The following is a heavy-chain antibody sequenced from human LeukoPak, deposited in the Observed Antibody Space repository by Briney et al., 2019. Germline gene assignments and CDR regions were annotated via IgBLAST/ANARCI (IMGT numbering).Heavy chain of an antibody. CDR3: ARDAGAPRGYSYDY. CDR1: GFTFSSYS. Sequence: GGSLRLSCAASGFTFSSYSMNWVRQAPGKGLEWVSSISSSGSYIYYADSVKGRFTISRDNAKNSFYLQMNSLRAEDTAVYYCARDAGAPRGYSYDYWGQGTLVTVSS. V-gene: IGHV3-21*06. CDR2: ISSSGSYI. J-gene: IGHJ4*02. D-gene: IGHD5-18*01.